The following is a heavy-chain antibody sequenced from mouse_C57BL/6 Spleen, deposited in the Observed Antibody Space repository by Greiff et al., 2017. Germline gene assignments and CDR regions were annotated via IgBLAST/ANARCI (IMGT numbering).Heavy chain of an antibody. CDR3: SKTAPHWYFDV. D-gene: IGHD3-2*01. Sequence: EVKLEESGGGLVQPGGSMKLSCVASGFTFSNYWMNWVRQSPEKGLEWVAQIRLKSDNYATHYAESVKGRFTISRDDSKSSVYLQMNNLRAEDTGIYYCSKTAPHWYFDVWGTGTTVTVSS. V-gene: IGHV6-3*01. CDR1: GFTFSNYW. J-gene: IGHJ1*03. CDR2: IRLKSDNYAT.